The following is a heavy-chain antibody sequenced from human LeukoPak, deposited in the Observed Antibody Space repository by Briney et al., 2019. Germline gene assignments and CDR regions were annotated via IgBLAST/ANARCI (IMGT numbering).Heavy chain of an antibody. V-gene: IGHV1-2*02. CDR2: INPNSGGT. J-gene: IGHJ4*02. CDR3: ARAVSAGYSSGWYLASVYFDY. D-gene: IGHD6-19*01. Sequence: ASVKVSCKASGYTFTGYYMHWVRQAPGQVLGWMGWINPNSGGTNYAQKFQGRVTMTRDTSISTAYMELSRLRSDDTAVYYCARAVSAGYSSGWYLASVYFDYWGQGTLVTVSS. CDR1: GYTFTGYY.